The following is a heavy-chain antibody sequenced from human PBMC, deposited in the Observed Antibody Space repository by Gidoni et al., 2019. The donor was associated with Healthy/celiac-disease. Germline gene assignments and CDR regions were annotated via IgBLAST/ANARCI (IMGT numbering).Heavy chain of an antibody. Sequence: QVQLVQSGAEVKKPGASVKVSCKASGYTFTTHYMHWVRQAPGQGLEWMGIINPSGGSTSYAQKFQGRVTMTRDTSTSTVYMELSSLRSEDTAVYYCARDSSTMVRGVITPDYFDYWGQGTLVTVSS. J-gene: IGHJ4*02. V-gene: IGHV1-46*01. D-gene: IGHD3-10*01. CDR2: INPSGGST. CDR1: GYTFTTHY. CDR3: ARDSSTMVRGVITPDYFDY.